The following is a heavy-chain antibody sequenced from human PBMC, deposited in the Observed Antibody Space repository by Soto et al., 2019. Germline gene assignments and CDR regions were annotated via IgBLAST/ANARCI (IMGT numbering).Heavy chain of an antibody. Sequence: PGGSLRLSCAASGFIFSNYVMYWVRQAPGKGLEWVAFMSYDGTTKYYADSVKGRFTISRDNSKNTLYLQMNSLRPEDTGVYYCAREVLWSRYFDYWGQGTLVTVSS. D-gene: IGHD3-10*01. J-gene: IGHJ4*02. CDR3: AREVLWSRYFDY. CDR2: MSYDGTTK. V-gene: IGHV3-30-3*01. CDR1: GFIFSNYV.